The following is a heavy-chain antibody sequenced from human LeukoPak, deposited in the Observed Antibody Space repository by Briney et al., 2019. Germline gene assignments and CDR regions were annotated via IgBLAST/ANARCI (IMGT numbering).Heavy chain of an antibody. J-gene: IGHJ4*02. CDR2: MNPYNGDR. D-gene: IGHD4-17*01. CDR1: GYIFTTYH. CDR3: ARTTSLTASGYDC. Sequence: ASVKVSCKTSGYIFTTYHINWVRQATGQGLEWLGWMNPYNGDRGYAQKFQGRLSITSDTSISTAYMELSSLKSDDTAVYFCARTTSLTASGYDCWGQGTLVTVSS. V-gene: IGHV1-8*03.